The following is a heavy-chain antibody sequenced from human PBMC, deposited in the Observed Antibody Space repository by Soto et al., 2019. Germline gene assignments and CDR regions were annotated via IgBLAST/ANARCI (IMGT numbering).Heavy chain of an antibody. Sequence: QVQLQESGPGLVKPSETLSLTCAVSGYSISSGYYWGWIRPSPGKGLEWIGSIYHSGSTYYNPSLKSRVIISVDTSKNQFSLKLSSVTAADTAVYYCARLAPIAAADGMDVWGQGTTVTVSS. J-gene: IGHJ6*02. CDR3: ARLAPIAAADGMDV. CDR1: GYSISSGYY. D-gene: IGHD6-13*01. CDR2: IYHSGST. V-gene: IGHV4-38-2*01.